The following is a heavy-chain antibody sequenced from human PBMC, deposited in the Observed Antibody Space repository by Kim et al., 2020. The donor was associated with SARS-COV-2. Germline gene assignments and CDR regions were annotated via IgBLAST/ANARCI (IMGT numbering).Heavy chain of an antibody. J-gene: IGHJ6*01. CDR2: IYSSGTT. CDR1: GDSITTSNFY. D-gene: IGHD3-10*01. Sequence: SETLSLTCTVSGDSITTSNFYWGWFRRPPGKGLEWIGAIYSSGTTYYNPSLDSPVTISVSTSKNLFSLKLASVTAADTAVYYCASSCPSASPIWSFYY. V-gene: IGHV4-39*01. CDR3: ASSCPSASPIWSFYY.